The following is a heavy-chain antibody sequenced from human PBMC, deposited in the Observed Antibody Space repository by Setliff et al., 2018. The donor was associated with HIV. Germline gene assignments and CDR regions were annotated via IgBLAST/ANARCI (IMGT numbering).Heavy chain of an antibody. J-gene: IGHJ6*03. Sequence: ETLSLTCTVSGDSISSYYWSWIRQPPGKGLEWIGYIYTSGITDYNPSLKSRVTISVDTSKNQFSLKLSSVTAADTAVYYCARGDGTKYYYYYYMDVWGKGTTVTVSS. CDR3: ARGDGTKYYYYYYMDV. CDR1: GDSISSYY. V-gene: IGHV4-59*01. CDR2: IYTSGIT. D-gene: IGHD1-7*01.